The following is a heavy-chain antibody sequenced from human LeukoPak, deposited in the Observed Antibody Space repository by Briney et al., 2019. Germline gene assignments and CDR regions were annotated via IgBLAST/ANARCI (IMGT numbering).Heavy chain of an antibody. D-gene: IGHD3-10*01. J-gene: IGHJ4*02. CDR2: IRYDGSNK. Sequence: GGSLRLSCAASAFTFRDYGMHWVRQAPGKGLEWVAFIRYDGSNKYYADSVKGRFTISRDNANNSLYLQMNSLRPEDMALYYCVKSGSYSSPYYFDYWGQGTLVTVSS. CDR1: AFTFRDYG. V-gene: IGHV3-30*02. CDR3: VKSGSYSSPYYFDY.